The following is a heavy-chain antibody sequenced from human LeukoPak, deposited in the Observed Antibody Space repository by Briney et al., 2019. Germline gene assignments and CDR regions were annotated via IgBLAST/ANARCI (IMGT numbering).Heavy chain of an antibody. V-gene: IGHV1-18*01. D-gene: IGHD2-15*01. J-gene: IGHJ4*02. CDR2: ISAYNANT. CDR1: GYSFTSYD. Sequence: ASVKVSCKASGYSFTSYDISWVRQAPGQGLEWMGWISAYNANTNYAQKLQGRVTMTTDTSTSTAYMELRSLRSDDTAVYYCARDCSGGNCYRGFDYWGQGTLVTVSS. CDR3: ARDCSGGNCYRGFDY.